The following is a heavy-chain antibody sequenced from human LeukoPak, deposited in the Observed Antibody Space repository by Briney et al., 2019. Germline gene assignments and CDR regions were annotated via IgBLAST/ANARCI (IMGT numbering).Heavy chain of an antibody. CDR1: GLTFRTYA. V-gene: IGHV3-23*01. Sequence: SGGSLRLSCAASGLTFRTYAMSWVRQAPGKGLEWVSSISDSGGYTFYADSVKGRFTISRDNSKNTLYLQMNSLRAEDTAVYYCATNPYGSGDAFDIWGQGTMVTVSS. CDR3: ATNPYGSGDAFDI. D-gene: IGHD3-10*01. J-gene: IGHJ3*02. CDR2: ISDSGGYT.